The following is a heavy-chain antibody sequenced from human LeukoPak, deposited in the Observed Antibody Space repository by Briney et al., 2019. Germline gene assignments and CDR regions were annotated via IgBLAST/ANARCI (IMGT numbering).Heavy chain of an antibody. Sequence: TSETLSLTCTVSGGSISSGTYYWGWIRQPPGKGLEWIGSIYHSGSTNYNPSLKGRVTISVDTSKNQSSLKLSSVTAADTAVYYCARDIHVPRIRGPYFDIWGEGTLVTVSS. D-gene: IGHD2-21*01. CDR3: ARDIHVPRIRGPYFDI. CDR1: GGSISSGTYY. CDR2: IYHSGST. J-gene: IGHJ3*02. V-gene: IGHV4-39*07.